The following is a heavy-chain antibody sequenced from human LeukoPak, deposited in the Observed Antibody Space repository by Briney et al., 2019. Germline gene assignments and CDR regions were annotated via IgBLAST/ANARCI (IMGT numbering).Heavy chain of an antibody. Sequence: SETLSLTCTVSDGSISDYSWSWIRQPPGKGLEWIGYIHYSGTTNYYPSLKSRVTIALDTSKNQFSLKLNSVTAADTAVYYCARFGTSSSRFFDQWGQGTLVTVSS. V-gene: IGHV4-59*01. J-gene: IGHJ4*02. CDR1: DGSISDYS. D-gene: IGHD6-6*01. CDR2: IHYSGTT. CDR3: ARFGTSSSRFFDQ.